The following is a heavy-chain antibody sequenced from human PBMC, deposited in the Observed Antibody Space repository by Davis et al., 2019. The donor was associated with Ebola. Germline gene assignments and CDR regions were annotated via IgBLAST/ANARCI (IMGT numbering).Heavy chain of an antibody. J-gene: IGHJ4*02. CDR3: ARPSGSFYAGALDY. CDR2: IHSSGIDT. Sequence: GESLKISCVASGFPFSAYGMSWVRQAPGKGLEWVSTIHSSGIDTYYADSVKGRFTISRDDSNNTVYLQMNNLRVEDTAVYYCARPSGSFYAGALDYWGQGNLVTVTS. D-gene: IGHD1-26*01. CDR1: GFPFSAYG. V-gene: IGHV3-23*05.